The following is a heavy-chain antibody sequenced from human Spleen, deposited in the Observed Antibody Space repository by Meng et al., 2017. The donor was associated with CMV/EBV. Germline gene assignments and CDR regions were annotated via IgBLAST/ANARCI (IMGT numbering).Heavy chain of an antibody. CDR1: GGTFSSYG. Sequence: SVKVSCKASGGTFSSYGISWVLQAPGQGLEWMGGIIPPVSKTQYPQRFQGRVTITADKSTSTAYMELSSLRSEDTAVYYCARAFYDSGTYGYYYYGMDVWGQGTTVTVSS. V-gene: IGHV1-69*10. D-gene: IGHD3-22*01. CDR3: ARAFYDSGTYGYYYYGMDV. CDR2: IIPPVSKT. J-gene: IGHJ6*02.